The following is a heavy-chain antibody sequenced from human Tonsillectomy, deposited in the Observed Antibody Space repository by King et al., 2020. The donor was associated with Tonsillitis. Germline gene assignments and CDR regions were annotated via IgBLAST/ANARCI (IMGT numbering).Heavy chain of an antibody. Sequence: QVQLVESWAEVKKPGASVKVSCKASGYTFSGYYMHWVRQAPGQGLEWMGWINPNSGGTNYAQKFQGRSTLTRDTSISTAYMELSRLRSDDTAVYYCARDYCTNGVCSWFDPWGQGTLVTVSS. J-gene: IGHJ5*02. CDR1: GYTFSGYY. D-gene: IGHD2-8*01. CDR2: INPNSGGT. V-gene: IGHV1-2*02. CDR3: ARDYCTNGVCSWFDP.